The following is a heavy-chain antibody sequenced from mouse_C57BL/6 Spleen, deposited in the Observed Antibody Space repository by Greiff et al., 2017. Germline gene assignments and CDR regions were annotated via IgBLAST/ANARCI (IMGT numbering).Heavy chain of an antibody. D-gene: IGHD2-5*01. CDR1: GFTFSSYA. J-gene: IGHJ1*03. CDR2: ISSGGDYI. CDR3: TRDYYSNLYWYFDV. Sequence: DVHLVESGEGLVKPGGSLKLSCAASGFTFSSYAMSWVRQTPEKRLEWVAYISSGGDYIYYADTVKGRFTISRDNARNTLYLQMSSLKSEDTAMYYCTRDYYSNLYWYFDVWGTGTTVTVSS. V-gene: IGHV5-9-1*02.